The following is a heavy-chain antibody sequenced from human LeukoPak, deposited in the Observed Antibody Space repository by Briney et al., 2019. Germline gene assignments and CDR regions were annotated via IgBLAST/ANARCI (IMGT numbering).Heavy chain of an antibody. CDR1: GFXFSSYG. CDR3: AKGSNRGVATIDY. Sequence: PGGSLRLSCAASGFXFSSYGIHWVRQAPGKGLNWVAVISYDGNNKYYADSVKGRFTISRDNSKNTLFLQMNSLRAEDTAVYYCAKGSNRGVATIDYWGQGTLVTVSS. J-gene: IGHJ4*02. CDR2: ISYDGNNK. D-gene: IGHD5-12*01. V-gene: IGHV3-30*18.